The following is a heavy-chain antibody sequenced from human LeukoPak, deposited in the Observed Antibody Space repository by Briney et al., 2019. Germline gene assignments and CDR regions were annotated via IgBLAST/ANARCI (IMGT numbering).Heavy chain of an antibody. CDR1: GFTFSSYS. CDR3: ARHEAYYYDSSGVY. CDR2: ISSSSSYI. J-gene: IGHJ4*02. D-gene: IGHD3-22*01. V-gene: IGHV3-21*04. Sequence: PGGSLRPSCAASGFTFSSYSMNWVRQAPGKGLEWVSSISSSSSYIYYADSVKGRFTISRDNAKNTLYLQMNSLRAEDTAVYYCARHEAYYYDSSGVYWGQGTLVTVSS.